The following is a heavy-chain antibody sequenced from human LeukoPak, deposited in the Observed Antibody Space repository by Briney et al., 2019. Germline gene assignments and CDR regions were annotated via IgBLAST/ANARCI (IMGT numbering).Heavy chain of an antibody. CDR2: ISSSGSTI. J-gene: IGHJ6*02. V-gene: IGHV3-48*03. CDR1: GFTFSSYE. D-gene: IGHD2-2*01. Sequence: PGGSLRLSCAASGFTFSSYEMNWVRQAPGKGLEWVSYISSSGSTIYYADSVKGRFTISRDNAKNSLYLQMNSLRAENTAVYYCARGGPRGIVVVPAAFRIWGQGTTVTVSS. CDR3: ARGGPRGIVVVPAAFRI.